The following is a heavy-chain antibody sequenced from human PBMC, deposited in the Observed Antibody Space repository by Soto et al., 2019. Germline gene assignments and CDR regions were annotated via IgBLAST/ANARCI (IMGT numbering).Heavy chain of an antibody. CDR3: ATRTYSGALLGHSGVDV. J-gene: IGHJ6*02. CDR2: ISDSGGRT. V-gene: IGHV3-23*01. Sequence: PSGSLTLSCAASGFTVSTYAMSWVRQAPGKGLEWVSAISDSGGRTYYADSVQGRFTISRDNSKNTLFLQMRSLRAEDTAFYYCATRTYSGALLGHSGVDVWGHGTIVTVS. D-gene: IGHD1-26*01. CDR1: GFTVSTYA.